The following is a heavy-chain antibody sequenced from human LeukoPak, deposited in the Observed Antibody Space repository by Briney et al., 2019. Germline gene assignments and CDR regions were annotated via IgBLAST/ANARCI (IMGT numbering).Heavy chain of an antibody. Sequence: GRSLRLSCAASGFTFSSYAMHWVRQAPGKGLEWVAVISYDGSNKYYADSVKGRFTISRDNSKNTLYLQMNSLRAEDTAVYYCAKLKVFAHFDYWGQGTLVTVSS. CDR1: GFTFSSYA. J-gene: IGHJ4*02. V-gene: IGHV3-30-3*02. CDR2: ISYDGSNK. D-gene: IGHD2-8*01. CDR3: AKLKVFAHFDY.